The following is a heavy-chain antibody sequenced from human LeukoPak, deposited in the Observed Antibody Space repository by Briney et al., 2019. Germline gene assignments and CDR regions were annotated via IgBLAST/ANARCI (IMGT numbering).Heavy chain of an antibody. V-gene: IGHV1-8*01. J-gene: IGHJ6*03. Sequence: ASVKVSGKASGYTFTSYDINWVRQATGQGLEWMGWMNPNSGNTGYAQKFQGRVTMTRNTSISTAYMELSSLRSEGTAMYYCARGGAARYYYYYYYMDVWGKGTTVTVSS. CDR2: MNPNSGNT. D-gene: IGHD6-6*01. CDR3: ARGGAARYYYYYYYMDV. CDR1: GYTFTSYD.